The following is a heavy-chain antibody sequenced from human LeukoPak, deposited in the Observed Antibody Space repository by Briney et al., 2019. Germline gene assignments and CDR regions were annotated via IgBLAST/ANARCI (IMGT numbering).Heavy chain of an antibody. J-gene: IGHJ6*03. CDR1: GYTFTSYG. CDR2: ISAYNGNT. D-gene: IGHD1-7*01. V-gene: IGHV1-18*01. CDR3: ARDSFRITGTWAHYYYYMDV. Sequence: ASVKVSCKASGYTFTSYGISWVRQAPGQGLEWMGWISAYNGNTNYAQKLQGRVTMTTDTSTSTAYMELRSLRSDDTAVYYCARDSFRITGTWAHYYYYMDVWGKGTTVTVSS.